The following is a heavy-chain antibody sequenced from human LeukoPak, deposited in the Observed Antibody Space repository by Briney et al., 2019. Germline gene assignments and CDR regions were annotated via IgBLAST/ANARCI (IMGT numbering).Heavy chain of an antibody. Sequence: SETLSLTCTVSGGSISSGDYYWSWIRQPPGKGPEWLGYIYHSGSTYYNPSLKSRVTISIDTSENEVSLKLSSVTAADTAVYYCARSDYYGSGRGSFDVWGQGATVSVSS. CDR3: ARSDYYGSGRGSFDV. V-gene: IGHV4-30-4*08. CDR2: IYHSGST. CDR1: GGSISSGDYY. D-gene: IGHD3-10*01. J-gene: IGHJ6*02.